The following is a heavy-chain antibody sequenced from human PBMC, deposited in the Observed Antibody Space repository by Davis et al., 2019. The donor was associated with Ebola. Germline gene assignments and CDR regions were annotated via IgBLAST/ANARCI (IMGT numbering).Heavy chain of an antibody. CDR1: GYTLTELS. Sequence: ASVKVSCKVSGYTLTELSMHWVRQAPGKGLEWMGRFDPKYGETIYAQKFQGRLTMTDDTSTDTAYMELRSLRSDDTAVYYCARLSFGEVGFDYWGQGTLVTVSS. CDR3: ARLSFGEVGFDY. CDR2: FDPKYGET. D-gene: IGHD3-10*01. J-gene: IGHJ4*02. V-gene: IGHV1-24*01.